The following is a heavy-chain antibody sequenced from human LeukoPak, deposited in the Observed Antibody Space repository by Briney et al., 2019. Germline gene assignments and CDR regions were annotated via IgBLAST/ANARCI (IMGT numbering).Heavy chain of an antibody. D-gene: IGHD2/OR15-2a*01. J-gene: IGHJ4*02. CDR3: AREFAGAYFARLDS. V-gene: IGHV3-7*01. CDR1: GFTFDTYW. CDR2: IKKDGSEK. Sequence: PGGSLRLSCAASGFTFDTYWMTWVRQAPGKGLKWVANIKKDGSEKFYVDSVKGRFTISRDNTRNSLYLQMNSLRAEDTAVYYCAREFAGAYFARLDSWGQGTLVTVSS.